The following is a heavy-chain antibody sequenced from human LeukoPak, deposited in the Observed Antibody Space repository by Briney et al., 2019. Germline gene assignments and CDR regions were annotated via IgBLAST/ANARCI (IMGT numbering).Heavy chain of an antibody. CDR3: ARHCSSTSCLDY. V-gene: IGHV4-39*01. Sequence: SETLSLTCTVSSGSISSSNYYWGWIRQPPGKGLEWIGSIYYSGSTYDNPSLKSRVTISVDTSKNQFSLKLTSVTAADTAVYYCARHCSSTSCLDYWGQGTLVTVSS. D-gene: IGHD2-2*01. CDR1: SGSISSSNYY. CDR2: IYYSGST. J-gene: IGHJ4*02.